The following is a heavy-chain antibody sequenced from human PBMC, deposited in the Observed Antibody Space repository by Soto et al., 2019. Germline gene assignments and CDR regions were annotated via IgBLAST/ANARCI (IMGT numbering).Heavy chain of an antibody. CDR3: IGHSRPTVTGCTDC. D-gene: IGHD4-4*01. CDR1: GFTFSGSA. V-gene: IGHV3-73*02. J-gene: IGHJ4*02. CDR2: IRSKVNNYAT. Sequence: EVQLVESGGGLVQPGGSLKLSCAASGFTFSGSAMHWVRQASGRGLEWVGHIRSKVNNYATAYAASVKGRFTISRDDSKNTTYLQMNSLKTEDTAIYYCIGHSRPTVTGCTDCWAQGPLVTVSS.